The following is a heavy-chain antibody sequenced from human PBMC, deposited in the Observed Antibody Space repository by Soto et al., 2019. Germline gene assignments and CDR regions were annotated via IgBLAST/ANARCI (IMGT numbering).Heavy chain of an antibody. CDR1: GVSVTSYT. CDR2: GFSSVSA. CDR3: ARDGMTTGDT. D-gene: IGHD2-21*02. V-gene: IGHV4-4*07. J-gene: IGHJ4*02. Sequence: QLQLQESGPGQGRTSETLSLTWSVSGVSVTSYTWSWVRQPANKGREWIGRGFSSVSATYDPSLKSRVSISMDTAENRISLKLDSVTAADAGVYFCARDGMTTGDTWGPGTLVTVSS.